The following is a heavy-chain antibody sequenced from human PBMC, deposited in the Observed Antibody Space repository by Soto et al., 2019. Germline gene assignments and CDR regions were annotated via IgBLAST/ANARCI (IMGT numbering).Heavy chain of an antibody. CDR2: IYSGGST. CDR1: GFSVSSNY. CDR3: ARRHSYGSD. J-gene: IGHJ4*02. V-gene: IGHV3-66*04. D-gene: IGHD3-10*01. Sequence: EVQLVESGGGLVQPGGSLRLSCAASGFSVSSNYMYWVRQAPGKGLECVSLIYSGGSTDHADSVKDRFTISRDNSKNTLYIQMNDLGVEDTAVYYWARRHSYGSDWGQGTLVTVSS.